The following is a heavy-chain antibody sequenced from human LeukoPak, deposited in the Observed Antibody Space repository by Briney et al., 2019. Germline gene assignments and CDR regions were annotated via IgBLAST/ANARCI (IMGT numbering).Heavy chain of an antibody. J-gene: IGHJ4*02. V-gene: IGHV1-69*04. Sequence: GASVKVSCKASGGTFSSYTISWVRQAPGQGLEWMGRIIPILGIANYAQKFQGRVTITADKSTSTAYMKLSSLRSEDTAVYYCARDTHQYYDFWSGYSLIFDYWGQGTLVTVSS. CDR1: GGTFSSYT. D-gene: IGHD3-3*01. CDR2: IIPILGIA. CDR3: ARDTHQYYDFWSGYSLIFDY.